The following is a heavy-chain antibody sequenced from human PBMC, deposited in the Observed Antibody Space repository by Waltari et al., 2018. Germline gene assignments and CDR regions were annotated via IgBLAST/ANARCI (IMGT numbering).Heavy chain of an antibody. J-gene: IGHJ4*02. D-gene: IGHD6-19*01. CDR3: ATSGWYCFDY. V-gene: IGHV3-7*01. CDR1: GFTLSSFW. CDR2: IKQDGSEK. Sequence: EVQLVESGGGLVQPGGSLRLYCAASGFTLSSFWMNWVRQTPGKGLEWLAGIKQDGSEKYYADSVKGRFTISRDNAKNSLYLQMNSLRAEDTAVYYCATSGWYCFDYWGQGTLVTVSS.